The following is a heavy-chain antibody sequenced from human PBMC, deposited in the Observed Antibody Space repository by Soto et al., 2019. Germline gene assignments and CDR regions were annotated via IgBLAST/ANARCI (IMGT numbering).Heavy chain of an antibody. V-gene: IGHV1-46*01. J-gene: IGHJ6*02. CDR1: GYTFTSYY. CDR2: INPSGGST. D-gene: IGHD2-15*01. Sequence: ASVKVSCKASGYTFTSYYMHWVRQAPGQGLEWMGIINPSGGSTSYAQKFQGRVTMTRDTSTSTVYMELSSLRSEDTAVYYCALDGVVVLSATLSHYYGMDVRGQGTTVTVS. CDR3: ALDGVVVLSATLSHYYGMDV.